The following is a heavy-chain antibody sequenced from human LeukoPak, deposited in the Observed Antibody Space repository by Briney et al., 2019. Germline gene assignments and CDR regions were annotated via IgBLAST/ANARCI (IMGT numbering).Heavy chain of an antibody. CDR1: GGSISSYY. Sequence: SETLSLTCTVSGGSISSYYWSWIRQPPGKGLEWIGYIYYSGNTNYNPSLRSRVTISVDTSKNQFSLHLSPVTSPDTAVIYLAKEYGSVIKDVFDIWGQGTMVTVSS. CDR3: AKEYGSVIKDVFDI. J-gene: IGHJ3*02. CDR2: IYYSGNT. D-gene: IGHD2-15*01. V-gene: IGHV4-59*12.